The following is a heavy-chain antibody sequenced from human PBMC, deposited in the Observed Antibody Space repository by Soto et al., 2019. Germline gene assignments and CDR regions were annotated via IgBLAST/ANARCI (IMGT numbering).Heavy chain of an antibody. CDR1: GFSFSDHF. J-gene: IGHJ4*02. D-gene: IGHD2-8*01. Sequence: EVQLVESGGGLVQPGGSLRLSCAASGFSFSDHFMDWVRQAPWKGLQWVGRIQTKRQTYITEYAASLEGRFSISRDDSKNSLYLQVNRLKTEDTAVYFCACIRGTFGYWCAGTLVTVSS. CDR3: ACIRGTFGY. CDR2: IQTKRQTYIT. V-gene: IGHV3-72*01.